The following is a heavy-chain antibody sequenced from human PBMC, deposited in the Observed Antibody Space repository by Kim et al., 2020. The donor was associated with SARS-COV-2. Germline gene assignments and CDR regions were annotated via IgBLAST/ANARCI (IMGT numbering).Heavy chain of an antibody. Sequence: SLKSRVTISVDTSKNQFSLKLSSVTAADTAVYYCARAGDCSGGSCYSFDYWGQGTLVTVSS. D-gene: IGHD2-15*01. V-gene: IGHV4-59*01. CDR3: ARAGDCSGGSCYSFDY. J-gene: IGHJ4*02.